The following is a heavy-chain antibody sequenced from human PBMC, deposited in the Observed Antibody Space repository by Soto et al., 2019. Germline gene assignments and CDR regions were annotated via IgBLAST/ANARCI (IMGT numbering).Heavy chain of an antibody. Sequence: EVQLVESGGDLVQPGGSLRLSCAASGFTFTRAWLNWVRQAPGKGLEWVGRAKSEINGGAVEYAAPVKGRFTISRDASQNTVYLQMNSLRADDTAVYYCAADLPDWGAYAFDYWGHGTQVTVSS. CDR3: AADLPDWGAYAFDY. CDR1: GFTFTRAW. D-gene: IGHD3-16*01. J-gene: IGHJ4*01. CDR2: AKSEINGGAV. V-gene: IGHV3-15*07.